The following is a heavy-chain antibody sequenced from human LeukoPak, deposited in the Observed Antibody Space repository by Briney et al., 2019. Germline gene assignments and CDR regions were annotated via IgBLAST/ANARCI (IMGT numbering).Heavy chain of an antibody. J-gene: IGHJ5*02. V-gene: IGHV4-4*07. CDR2: IYTSGST. CDR1: GGSISSYY. Sequence: SETLSLTCTVSGGSISSYYWSWIRQPAGKGLEWIGRIYTSGSTNYNPSLKSRVTMSVDTSKNQFSLKLSSVTAADTAVYYCARDRPLGYCSSTSCYHAGYNWFDPWGQGTLVTVSS. D-gene: IGHD2-2*01. CDR3: ARDRPLGYCSSTSCYHAGYNWFDP.